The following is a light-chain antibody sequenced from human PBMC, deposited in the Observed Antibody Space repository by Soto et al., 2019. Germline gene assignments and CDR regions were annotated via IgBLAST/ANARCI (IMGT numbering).Light chain of an antibody. J-gene: IGLJ1*01. CDR3: ISYTSSSTPYV. V-gene: IGLV2-14*01. CDR2: EVS. CDR1: SSDVGGYNY. Sequence: QSVLTQPASVSGSPGQSITISCTGTSSDVGGYNYVSWYQQHPGKAPKLMIYEVSSRPSGVSNRFSGSKSGNTASLTISGLQAEDEAYYYCISYTSSSTPYVFGPGTKLTVL.